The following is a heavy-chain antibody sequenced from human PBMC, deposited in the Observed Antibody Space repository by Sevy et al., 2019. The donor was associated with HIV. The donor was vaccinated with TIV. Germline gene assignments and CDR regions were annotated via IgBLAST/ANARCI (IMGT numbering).Heavy chain of an antibody. CDR1: GGTFSSYA. J-gene: IGHJ5*02. V-gene: IGHV1-69*06. Sequence: ASVKVSCKASGGTFSSYAISWVRQAPGQGLEWLGGIIPIFGTANYAQKFQGRVTITADKSTSTAYMELRSLRSEDTAVYYCAREREKFTIWFDPWGQGTLVTVSS. D-gene: IGHD3-9*01. CDR3: AREREKFTIWFDP. CDR2: IIPIFGTA.